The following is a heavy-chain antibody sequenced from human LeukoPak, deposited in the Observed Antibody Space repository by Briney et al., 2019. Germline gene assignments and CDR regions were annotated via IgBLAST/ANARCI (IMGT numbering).Heavy chain of an antibody. CDR2: IIPILGIA. J-gene: IGHJ5*02. Sequence: SVKVSCKASGGTFSSYTISWVRQAPGQGLEWVGRIIPILGIANYAQKFQGRVTITADKSTSTAYMELSSLRSEDTAVYYCARAYTIFGVVITDNWFDPWGQGTLVTVSS. V-gene: IGHV1-69*02. CDR1: GGTFSSYT. D-gene: IGHD3-3*01. CDR3: ARAYTIFGVVITDNWFDP.